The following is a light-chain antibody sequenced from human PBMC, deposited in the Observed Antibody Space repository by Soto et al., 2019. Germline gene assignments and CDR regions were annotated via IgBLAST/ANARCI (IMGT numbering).Light chain of an antibody. CDR2: GNI. Sequence: QSVLTQTPSVSGAPGQRVTISCTGGSSNIGAGYDVNWYQQLPGTAPKLLIYGNINRPSGVPDRFSASKSGTSASLAISGLQAEDEADYYCQSHDSSLSGSIFGGGTKVTVL. V-gene: IGLV1-40*01. CDR3: QSHDSSLSGSI. CDR1: SSNIGAGYD. J-gene: IGLJ2*01.